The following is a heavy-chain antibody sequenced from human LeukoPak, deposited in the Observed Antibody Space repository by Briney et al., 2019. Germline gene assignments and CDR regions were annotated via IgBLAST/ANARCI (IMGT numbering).Heavy chain of an antibody. J-gene: IGHJ6*02. CDR3: AKDLFAVCSGGSCYYYYYGMDV. D-gene: IGHD2-15*01. CDR1: GFTFSSYG. Sequence: GRSLRLSCAASGFTFSSYGMHWVRQAPGKGLEWVAVISYDGSNKYYADSVKGRFTISRDNSKNTLYLQMNSLRAEDTAVYYCAKDLFAVCSGGSCYYYYYGMDVWGQGTTVTVSS. V-gene: IGHV3-30*18. CDR2: ISYDGSNK.